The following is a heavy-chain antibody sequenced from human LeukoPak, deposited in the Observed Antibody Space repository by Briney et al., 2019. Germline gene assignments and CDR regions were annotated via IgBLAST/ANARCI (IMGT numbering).Heavy chain of an antibody. CDR3: ARDALSSSWYRNWFDP. Sequence: SVKVSCKASGGTFSSYAISWVRQAPGQGLEWMGGIIPIFGTANYAQRFRGRVTITTDESTSTAYMELSSLRSEDTAVYYCARDALSSSWYRNWFDPWGQGTLVTVSS. CDR2: IIPIFGTA. J-gene: IGHJ5*02. D-gene: IGHD6-13*01. CDR1: GGTFSSYA. V-gene: IGHV1-69*05.